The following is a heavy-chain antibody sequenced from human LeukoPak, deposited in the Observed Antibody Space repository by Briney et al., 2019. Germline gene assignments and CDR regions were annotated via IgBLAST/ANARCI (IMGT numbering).Heavy chain of an antibody. CDR1: GFTFSSYG. V-gene: IGHV3-33*01. Sequence: GGSLRLSCAASGFTFSSYGMHWVRQAPGKGLEWVAVIAYDGSRAFYADSVKGRFTISRDNSKNTMSVQMDDLRAEDTAVYYCTRYNNDHFDYWGQGTLVTVSS. CDR3: TRYNNDHFDY. J-gene: IGHJ4*02. CDR2: IAYDGSRA. D-gene: IGHD1-14*01.